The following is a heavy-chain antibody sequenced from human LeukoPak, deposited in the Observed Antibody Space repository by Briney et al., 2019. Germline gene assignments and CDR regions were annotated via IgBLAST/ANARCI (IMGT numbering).Heavy chain of an antibody. CDR3: ATLPGEYSSGWYGLGY. J-gene: IGHJ4*02. D-gene: IGHD6-19*01. Sequence: ASVKVSCKVSGYTLTELSMHWVRQAPGKGLEWMGGFYPEDGETIYAQKFQGRVTMTEDTSTDTAYMELSSLRSEDTAVYYCATLPGEYSSGWYGLGYWGQGTLVTVSS. V-gene: IGHV1-24*01. CDR1: GYTLTELS. CDR2: FYPEDGET.